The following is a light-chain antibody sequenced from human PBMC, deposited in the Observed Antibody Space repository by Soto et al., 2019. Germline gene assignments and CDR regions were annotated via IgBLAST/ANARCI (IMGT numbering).Light chain of an antibody. CDR3: QQHGSHVFT. CDR2: GAS. CDR1: QSVSSSY. V-gene: IGKV3-20*01. Sequence: EIVLTQSPGTLSLSPGERATLSCRASQSVSSSYLAWYQQKPGQAPRLLIYGASSRATGIPDRFSGSGSGTDFTLTIRRLEPEDFAVYYCQQHGSHVFTFGPGTKVDIK. J-gene: IGKJ3*01.